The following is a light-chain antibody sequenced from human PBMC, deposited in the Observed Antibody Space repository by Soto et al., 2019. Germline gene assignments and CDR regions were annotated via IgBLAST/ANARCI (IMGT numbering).Light chain of an antibody. CDR3: CSYGGYSTFVI. CDR1: SSDVGRYNL. Sequence: QSALTQPASVSGSPGQSITISCTGTSSDVGRYNLVSWYQHHPGKAPKVIIYEGTKRPSGVSNRFSASKFGNTASLTISGLQAEDEADYYFCSYGGYSTFVIFGGGTKLTVL. V-gene: IGLV2-23*03. J-gene: IGLJ2*01. CDR2: EGT.